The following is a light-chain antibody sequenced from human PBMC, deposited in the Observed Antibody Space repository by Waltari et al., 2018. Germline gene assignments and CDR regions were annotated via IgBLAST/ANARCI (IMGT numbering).Light chain of an antibody. Sequence: EIVMTQSPDALSVSPGESATLSCRASESVGSALAWYQQRPGQPPRLLIYGASTRATGIPARFSGSGSGTEFTLTISSLQSEDFAVYYCQQYNYWRTF. J-gene: IGKJ1*01. V-gene: IGKV3-15*01. CDR3: QQYNYWRT. CDR2: GAS. CDR1: ESVGSA.